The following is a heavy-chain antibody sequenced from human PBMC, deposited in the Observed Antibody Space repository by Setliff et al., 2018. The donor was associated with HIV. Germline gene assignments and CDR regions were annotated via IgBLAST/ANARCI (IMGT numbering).Heavy chain of an antibody. Sequence: LSLTCTVSGVSISNYYWSWIRQPAGKGLEWIGRIYTSGNTNYNPSLKSRVTMSVDTSKKQFSLKLTSVTAADTAVYYCARVGASGVASSMDYHYYMDVWGKGTSVTVSS. CDR1: GVSISNYY. V-gene: IGHV4-4*07. CDR3: ARVGASGVASSMDYHYYMDV. J-gene: IGHJ6*03. D-gene: IGHD2-2*01. CDR2: IYTSGNT.